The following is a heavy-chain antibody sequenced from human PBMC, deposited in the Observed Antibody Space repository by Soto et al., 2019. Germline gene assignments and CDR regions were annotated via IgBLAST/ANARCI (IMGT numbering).Heavy chain of an antibody. CDR1: GDSITSYN. V-gene: IGHV4-59*01. J-gene: IGHJ5*02. CDR2: VYSSGST. CDR3: ARVPDR. D-gene: IGHD2-2*01. Sequence: SETLSLTCTVFGDSITSYNWNWLRQPPGKALEWIGYVYSSGSTNYNPSLKSRVTISVDTSRNQFSLKVNSVTAADTAVYYCARVPDRWGQGTLVTVSS.